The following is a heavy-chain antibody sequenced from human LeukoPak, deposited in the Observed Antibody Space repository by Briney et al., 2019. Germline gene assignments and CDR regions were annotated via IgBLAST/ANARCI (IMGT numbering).Heavy chain of an antibody. J-gene: IGHJ5*02. CDR1: GGTFSSYA. CDR3: ARDRGQGFGGRNWFDP. Sequence: SVKVSCKASGGTFSSYAISWVRQAPGQGLEWMGGIIPIFGTANYAQKFQGRVTITADGSTSTAYMELSSLRSEDTAVYYCARDRGQGFGGRNWFDPWGQGTLVTVSS. V-gene: IGHV1-69*13. CDR2: IIPIFGTA. D-gene: IGHD3-10*01.